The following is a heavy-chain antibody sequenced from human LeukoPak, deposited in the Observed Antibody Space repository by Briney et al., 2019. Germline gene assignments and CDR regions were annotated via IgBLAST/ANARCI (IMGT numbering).Heavy chain of an antibody. Sequence: GGSLRFSCSAYAFTFNDYYLSWLRQAPGKGLEWVSYISSSSSYTNDADSVKGRFTISRDNAKNSLYLQMNSLRAEDTAVYYCARGAGIAAAGIRYWGQGTLVTASS. V-gene: IGHV3-11*05. CDR2: ISSSSSYT. J-gene: IGHJ4*02. CDR1: AFTFNDYY. D-gene: IGHD6-13*01. CDR3: ARGAGIAAAGIRY.